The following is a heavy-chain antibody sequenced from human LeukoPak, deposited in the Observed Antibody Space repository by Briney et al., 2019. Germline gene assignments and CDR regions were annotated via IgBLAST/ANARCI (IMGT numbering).Heavy chain of an antibody. D-gene: IGHD3-10*01. CDR2: IYYSGST. CDR1: GYSISSDYY. Sequence: SETLSLTCTVSGYSISSDYYWGWIRQPPGRGLEWIGSIYYSGSTYYNPSLKSRVTISVDTSKNQFSLKLSSVTAADTAVYYCARLTMVRGALNYFDYWGQGTLVTVSS. J-gene: IGHJ4*02. V-gene: IGHV4-38-2*02. CDR3: ARLTMVRGALNYFDY.